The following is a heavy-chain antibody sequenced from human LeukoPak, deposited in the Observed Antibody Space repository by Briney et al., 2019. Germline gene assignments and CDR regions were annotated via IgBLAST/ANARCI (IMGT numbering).Heavy chain of an antibody. D-gene: IGHD5-24*01. V-gene: IGHV1-69-2*01. CDR2: VDPEDGET. J-gene: IGHJ4*02. CDR1: GYTFTDYY. Sequence: ASVKVSCKVSGYTFTDYYMHWVQQAPGKGLEWMGLVDPEDGETIYAEKFQGRVTITADTPTDTAYMELSSLRSEDTAVYYCATLVEMATIDYWGQGTLVTVSS. CDR3: ATLVEMATIDY.